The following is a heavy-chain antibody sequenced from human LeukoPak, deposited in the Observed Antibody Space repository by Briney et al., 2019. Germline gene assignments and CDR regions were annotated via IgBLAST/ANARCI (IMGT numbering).Heavy chain of an antibody. CDR1: GGSISSTTYY. J-gene: IGHJ4*02. D-gene: IGHD5-24*01. CDR2: IYYSGSA. V-gene: IGHV4-39*07. Sequence: SETLSLTCTVSGGSISSTTYYWGWIRQPPGTGPEWVGNIYYSGSAYYNPSLKSRVTISVDTSKNQFSLKLSSVTAADTAVYYCARDGYNPIDYWGQGTLVTVSS. CDR3: ARDGYNPIDY.